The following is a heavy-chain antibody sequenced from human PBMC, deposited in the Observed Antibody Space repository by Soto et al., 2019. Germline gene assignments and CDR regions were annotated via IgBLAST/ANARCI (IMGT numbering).Heavy chain of an antibody. CDR2: INSDGSVS. V-gene: IGHV3-74*02. J-gene: IGHJ6*03. CDR1: GFTFRNYW. Sequence: EVQLVESGGGVVQPGGSLRLSCAASGFTFRNYWMYWVRQAPGQGLEWVSRINSDGSVSSYADSVKGRLTITRDNVKNTLYLIMERLRDEDTAVYYCARGDCVGGSCYSLAGSFYYYMDAWGKGTTVNVFS. CDR3: ARGDCVGGSCYSLAGSFYYYMDA. D-gene: IGHD2-15*01.